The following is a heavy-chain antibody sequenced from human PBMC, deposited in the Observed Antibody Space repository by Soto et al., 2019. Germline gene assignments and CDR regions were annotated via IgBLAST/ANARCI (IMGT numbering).Heavy chain of an antibody. CDR2: ISGSGGST. J-gene: IGHJ4*02. D-gene: IGHD6-19*01. CDR1: GFTFSSYA. Sequence: GGSLRLSCAASGFTFSSYAMSWVRQAPGKGLEWVSAISGSGGSTYYADSVKGRFTISRDNSKNTLYLQMNGLRAEDTAVYYCAKEYEYSSGWERIDYWGQGTLVTVSS. V-gene: IGHV3-23*01. CDR3: AKEYEYSSGWERIDY.